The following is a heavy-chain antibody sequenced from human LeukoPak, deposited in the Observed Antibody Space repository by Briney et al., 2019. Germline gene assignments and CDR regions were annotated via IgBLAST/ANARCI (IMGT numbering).Heavy chain of an antibody. CDR1: GFTVSSNY. CDR3: ATSEWELHSDY. J-gene: IGHJ4*02. D-gene: IGHD1-7*01. V-gene: IGHV3-53*01. CDR2: IYSGGNT. Sequence: GGSLRLSCAASGFTVSSNYMSWVRQAPGKGLEWVSVIYSGGNTYYADSVKGRFTVSRDNSKNTLYLQMNSLRAEDTAVYYCATSEWELHSDYWGQGTLSPSPQ.